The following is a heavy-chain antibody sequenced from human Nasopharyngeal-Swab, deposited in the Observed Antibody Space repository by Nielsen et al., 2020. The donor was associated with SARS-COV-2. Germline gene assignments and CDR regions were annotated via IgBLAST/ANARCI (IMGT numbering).Heavy chain of an antibody. CDR3: ARDRTTVMWGHYYGMDV. J-gene: IGHJ6*02. D-gene: IGHD4-17*01. V-gene: IGHV4-59*13. CDR2: IYDSGST. Sequence: SETLSLTCTVSGGSISSYYWSWIRQPPGKGLEWIAYIYDSGSTNYNPSLKSRVTISVDTSKNQFSLKLSSVTAADTAVYYCARDRTTVMWGHYYGMDVWGQGTTVTVSS. CDR1: GGSISSYY.